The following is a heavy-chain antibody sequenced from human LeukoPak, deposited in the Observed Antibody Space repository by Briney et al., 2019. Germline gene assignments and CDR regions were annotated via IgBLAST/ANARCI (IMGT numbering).Heavy chain of an antibody. CDR1: GYKFTNYW. V-gene: IGHV5-51*01. J-gene: IGHJ3*02. CDR2: IFPGDSDS. CDR3: ARRGGLTDAFDI. Sequence: GESLKISCKGSGYKFTNYWIGWVRQMPGKGLEWMAIIFPGDSDSRYSPSFRDQVTISANKSTTTAYLQWSSLKASDTAMYYCARRGGLTDAFDIWGQGTMVTVSS. D-gene: IGHD3-16*01.